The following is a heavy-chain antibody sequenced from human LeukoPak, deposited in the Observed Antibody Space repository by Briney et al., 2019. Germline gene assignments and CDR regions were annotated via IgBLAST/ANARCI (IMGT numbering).Heavy chain of an antibody. CDR2: ISSSSNYI. J-gene: IGHJ6*03. CDR1: GFAFSSYS. D-gene: IGHD2-2*01. V-gene: IGHV3-21*01. CDR3: AREVVVPAAARHYYYYYYMDV. Sequence: PGGSLRLSCAASGFAFSSYSMNWVRQAPGKGLEGVSSISSSSNYIYYANSVKGRFTISRENATNSLYLQMNSLRAEDTAVYYCAREVVVPAAARHYYYYYYMDVWGKGTTVTVSS.